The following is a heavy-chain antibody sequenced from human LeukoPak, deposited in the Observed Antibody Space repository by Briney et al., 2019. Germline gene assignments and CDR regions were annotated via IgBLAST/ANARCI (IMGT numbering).Heavy chain of an antibody. V-gene: IGHV3-23*01. CDR3: AKWGISGSYEY. CDR1: GFTFSSYA. Sequence: GGSLRLSCAASGFTFSSYAMSWVRQAPGKGLEWVSAISGSGGGTSYADSVKGRFTSSRDNSKNTLYLQMSSLRAEDTAVYYCAKWGISGSYEYWGQGTLVTVSS. J-gene: IGHJ4*02. CDR2: ISGSGGGT. D-gene: IGHD3-10*01.